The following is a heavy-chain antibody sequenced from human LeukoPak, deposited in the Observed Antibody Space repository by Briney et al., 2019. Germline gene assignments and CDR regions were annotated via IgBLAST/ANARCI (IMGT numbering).Heavy chain of an antibody. CDR1: GYSFTSYD. D-gene: IGHD1-26*01. V-gene: IGHV1-8*01. CDR3: ARTFSGTTGYSYSYYMDV. CDR2: MNPNNGNT. Sequence: ASVKVSCKASGYSFTSYDINWVRQATGQGLEWMGWMNPNNGNTVYAQKFQGRVTMTWNTSISTAYMELSSLRSEDTAVYYCARTFSGTTGYSYSYYMDVWGKGTTVTISS. J-gene: IGHJ6*03.